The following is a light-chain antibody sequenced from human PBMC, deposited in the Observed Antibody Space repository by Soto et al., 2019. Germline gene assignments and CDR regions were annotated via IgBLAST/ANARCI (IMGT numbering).Light chain of an antibody. CDR3: SSYTSSSTSYV. CDR2: EVS. V-gene: IGLV2-14*01. J-gene: IGLJ1*01. Sequence: QSVLTQPASVSGSPGQSLTISCTGSSSDIGRYDYVSWYQHHPGKAPKLMIYEVSNRPSGVPDRFSGSKSGNTASLTISGLQAEDEADYYCSSYTSSSTSYVFGTGTKVTVL. CDR1: SSDIGRYDY.